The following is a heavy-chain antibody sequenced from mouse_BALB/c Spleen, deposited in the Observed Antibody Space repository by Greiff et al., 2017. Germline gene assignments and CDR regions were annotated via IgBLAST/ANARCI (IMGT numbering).Heavy chain of an antibody. Sequence: QVQLQQSGAELVRPGTSVKVSCKASGYAFTNYLMEWVKQRPGQGLEWIGVINPGSGGTNYNEKFKGKATLTADKSSSTAYMQLSSLTSDDSAVYFCARSGGLLPFDYWGQGTTLTVSS. V-gene: IGHV1-54*01. CDR2: INPGSGGT. J-gene: IGHJ2*01. CDR1: GYAFTNYL. CDR3: ARSGGLLPFDY. D-gene: IGHD2-3*01.